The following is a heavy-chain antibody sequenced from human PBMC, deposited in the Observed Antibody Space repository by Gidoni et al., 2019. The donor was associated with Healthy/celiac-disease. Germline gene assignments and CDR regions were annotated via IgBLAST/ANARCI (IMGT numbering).Heavy chain of an antibody. CDR1: GGSISSSSYY. D-gene: IGHD6-13*01. CDR2: IYYSGST. J-gene: IGHJ4*02. Sequence: QLQLQESGPGLVKPSETLSLTCTVSGGSISSSSYYWGWIRQPPGKGLEWIGSIYYSGSTYYNPSLKSRVTISVDTSKNQFSLKLSSVTAADTAVYYCARLDRGAAAPFDYWGQGTLVTVSS. V-gene: IGHV4-39*01. CDR3: ARLDRGAAAPFDY.